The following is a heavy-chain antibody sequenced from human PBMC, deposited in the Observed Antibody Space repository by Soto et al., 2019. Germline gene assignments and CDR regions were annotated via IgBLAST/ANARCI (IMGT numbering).Heavy chain of an antibody. V-gene: IGHV3-23*01. Sequence: EVQLLESGGGLVQPGGSLRLSCAASGFTFSTYGMSWVRQAPGKGLEWISGLSASGGSTYADSVKGRFTISRDNSKNTLYLQMNSLRVDDTAIYYCAKDSGYDSTDWGQGTLVTVSS. D-gene: IGHD3-22*01. CDR3: AKDSGYDSTD. CDR2: LSASGGST. CDR1: GFTFSTYG. J-gene: IGHJ4*02.